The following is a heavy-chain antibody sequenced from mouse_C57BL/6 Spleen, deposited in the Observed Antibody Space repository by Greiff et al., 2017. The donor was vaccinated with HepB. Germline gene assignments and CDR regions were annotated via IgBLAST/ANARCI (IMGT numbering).Heavy chain of an antibody. V-gene: IGHV2-4*01. CDR1: GFSLTSYG. D-gene: IGHD2-4*01. CDR3: AKGRVSYDYDVNEARDY. J-gene: IGHJ4*01. CDR2: IWSGGST. Sequence: VQLQQSGPGLVQPSQSLSITCTVSGFSLTSYGVHWVRQPPGKGLEWLGVIWSGGSTDYNAAFISRLSISKDNSKSQVFFKMNSLQADDTAIYYCAKGRVSYDYDVNEARDYWGQGTSVTVSS.